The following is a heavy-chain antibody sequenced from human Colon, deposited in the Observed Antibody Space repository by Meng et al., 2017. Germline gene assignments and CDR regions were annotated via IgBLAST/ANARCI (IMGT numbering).Heavy chain of an antibody. J-gene: IGHJ4*02. V-gene: IGHV1-18*01. CDR2: INVYTTIK. CDR3: ARDPYCSGGSCYSDF. D-gene: IGHD2-15*01. CDR1: GYTFVSYG. Sequence: QVQLVQFGVEVRKSGAVVKASCKASGYTFVSYGITWVRQAPGQGPEWMGWINVYTTIKNYAQKFQDRVTMTTDTSTSTAYMELRSLTSEDTAVYYCARDPYCSGGSCYSDFWGQGTLVTVSS.